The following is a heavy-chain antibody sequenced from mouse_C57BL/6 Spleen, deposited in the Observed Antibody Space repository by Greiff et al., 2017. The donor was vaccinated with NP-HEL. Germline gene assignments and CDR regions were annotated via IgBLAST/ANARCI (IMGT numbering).Heavy chain of an antibody. CDR2: IDPSDSYT. J-gene: IGHJ4*01. CDR1: GYTFTSYW. CDR3: ASRRRYGSSPLGAMDY. Sequence: QVQLQQPGAELVRPGTSVKLSCKASGYTFTSYWMHWVKQRPGQGLEWIGVIDPSDSYTNYNQKFKGKATLTVDTSSSTAYMQLSSLTSEDSAVYYCASRRRYGSSPLGAMDYWGQGTSVTVSA. V-gene: IGHV1-59*01. D-gene: IGHD1-1*01.